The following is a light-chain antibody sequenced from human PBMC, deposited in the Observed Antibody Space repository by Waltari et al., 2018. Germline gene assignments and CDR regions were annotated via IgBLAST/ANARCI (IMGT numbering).Light chain of an antibody. Sequence: QSALTQPPSASGSPGQSVAISCTGTSSDIGRYNLVSWYQQDPGKAPKLIVYDVTKRPSGVPERFSGSKSGNPASLIVSGLQAGDEADYYCSSYAGSGTVVFGGGTKLTVL. CDR3: SSYAGSGTVV. V-gene: IGLV2-8*01. J-gene: IGLJ2*01. CDR1: SSDIGRYNL. CDR2: DVT.